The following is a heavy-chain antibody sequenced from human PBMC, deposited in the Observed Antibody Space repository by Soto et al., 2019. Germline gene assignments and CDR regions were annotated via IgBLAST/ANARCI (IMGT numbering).Heavy chain of an antibody. CDR1: GGSISSGDYY. Sequence: TSETLSLTCAVSGGSISSGDYYWSWIRQPPGKGLEWIGYIYYSGSTYYNPSLKSRVTISVDTSKNQFSLKLSSVTAADTAVYYCARLDLLDIDYWGQGTLVTVSS. CDR2: IYYSGST. D-gene: IGHD1-1*01. CDR3: ARLDLLDIDY. J-gene: IGHJ4*01. V-gene: IGHV4-30-4*01.